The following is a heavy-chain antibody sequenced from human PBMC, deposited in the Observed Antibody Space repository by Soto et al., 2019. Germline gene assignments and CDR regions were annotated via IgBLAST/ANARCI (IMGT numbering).Heavy chain of an antibody. Sequence: ASLKVSCKASGYTFTSYAMHWVRQAPGQRLEWMGWINAGNGNTKYSQKFQGRVTITRDTSASTAYMELSSLRSEDTAVYYCAREYLRNPYDFWSGYPQGYYYGMDVWGEGTKVTVSS. CDR2: INAGNGNT. CDR3: AREYLRNPYDFWSGYPQGYYYGMDV. CDR1: GYTFTSYA. J-gene: IGHJ6*04. V-gene: IGHV1-3*01. D-gene: IGHD3-3*01.